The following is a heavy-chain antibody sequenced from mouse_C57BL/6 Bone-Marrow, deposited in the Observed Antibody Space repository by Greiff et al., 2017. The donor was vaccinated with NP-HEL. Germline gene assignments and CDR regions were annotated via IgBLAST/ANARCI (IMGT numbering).Heavy chain of an antibody. V-gene: IGHV1-4*01. Sequence: QVQLQHSGAELARPGASVKMSCKASGYTFTSYTMHWVKQRPGQGLEWIGYINPSSGYTKYNQKFKDKATLTADKSSSTAYMQLSSLTSEDSAVYYCARSWYGPFAYWGQGTLVTVSA. CDR3: ARSWYGPFAY. J-gene: IGHJ3*01. CDR2: INPSSGYT. CDR1: GYTFTSYT. D-gene: IGHD2-10*02.